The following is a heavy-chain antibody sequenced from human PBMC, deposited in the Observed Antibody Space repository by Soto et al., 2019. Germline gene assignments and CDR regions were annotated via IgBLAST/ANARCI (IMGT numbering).Heavy chain of an antibody. CDR1: GGSISSRGYY. Sequence: SETLSLTCTVSGGSISSRGYYWSWIRQHPGKGLEWIGYIYYSGSTYYNPSLKSRVTISVDTSKNQFSLKLSSVTAADTAVYYCARDPRSKGIAGHSWGQGTLVTVSS. CDR2: IYYSGST. J-gene: IGHJ5*02. CDR3: ARDPRSKGIAGHS. V-gene: IGHV4-31*03. D-gene: IGHD1-26*01.